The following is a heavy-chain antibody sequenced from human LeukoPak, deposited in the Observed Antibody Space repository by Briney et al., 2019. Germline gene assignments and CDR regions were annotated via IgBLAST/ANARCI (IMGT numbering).Heavy chain of an antibody. D-gene: IGHD3-22*01. J-gene: IGHJ6*03. CDR2: IYTSGST. V-gene: IGHV4-61*02. CDR1: GGSISSGDYY. Sequence: SQTLSLTCTVSGGSISSGDYYWSWIRQPPGKGLEWIRRIYTSGSTNYNPSLKSRVTISVDTSKNQFSLKLSSVTAADTAVYYCARGWNYYDSSGYSLPYYYYMDVWGKGTTVTVSS. CDR3: ARGWNYYDSSGYSLPYYYYMDV.